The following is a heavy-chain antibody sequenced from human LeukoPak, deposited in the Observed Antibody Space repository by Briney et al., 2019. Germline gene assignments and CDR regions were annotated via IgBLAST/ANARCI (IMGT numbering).Heavy chain of an antibody. CDR1: GYTFTGYY. J-gene: IGHJ2*01. CDR3: AGGDYDYGDYGHWYFDL. CDR2: INPNSGGT. V-gene: IGHV1-2*02. Sequence: ASVKVSCKASGYTFTGYYMHWVRQAPGQGLEWMGWINPNSGGTNYAQKFQGRVTMTRDTSISTVYMELSRLRSDDTAVYYCAGGDYDYGDYGHWYFDLWGRGTLVTVSS. D-gene: IGHD4-17*01.